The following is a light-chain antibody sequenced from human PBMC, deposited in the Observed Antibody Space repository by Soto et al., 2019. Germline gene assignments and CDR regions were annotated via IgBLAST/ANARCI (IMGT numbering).Light chain of an antibody. CDR3: LQYNGYSRT. V-gene: IGKV1-5*03. CDR2: KAS. Sequence: DIQMTQSPSTLSASVGDRVTITCRASQSISTWLAWYQQKPGKAPKVLIYKASSLESGVPSRFSGSGSGTELTLTISSLQPDDFATYYCLQYNGYSRTFGQGTKVEIK. CDR1: QSISTW. J-gene: IGKJ1*01.